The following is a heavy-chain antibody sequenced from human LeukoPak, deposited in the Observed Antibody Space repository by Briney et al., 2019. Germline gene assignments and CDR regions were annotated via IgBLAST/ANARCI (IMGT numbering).Heavy chain of an antibody. CDR1: GFTVSSNY. Sequence: GGSLRLSCAVSGFTVSSNYFSWVRQAPGKGLEWVSVIYTEGTTYYADSVRGRFIISRDNSKNTVYLQMNSLRVEDTAVYYCASEGDWGQGTLVTVSS. D-gene: IGHD3-16*01. V-gene: IGHV3-66*02. CDR3: ASEGD. CDR2: IYTEGTT. J-gene: IGHJ4*02.